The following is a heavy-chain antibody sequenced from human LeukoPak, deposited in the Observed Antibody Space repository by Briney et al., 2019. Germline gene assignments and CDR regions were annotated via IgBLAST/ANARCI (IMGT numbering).Heavy chain of an antibody. CDR3: ASPRAFDI. CDR1: GGSIINYY. J-gene: IGHJ3*02. Sequence: PSETLSLTCTVSGGSIINYYWSWIRQPAGKGLEWIGRIYTRGTTNYNPSLKSRVTMSVDTSTNQFSLELTSVTAADTAVYYCASPRAFDIWGQGTMVTVSS. V-gene: IGHV4-4*07. CDR2: IYTRGTT.